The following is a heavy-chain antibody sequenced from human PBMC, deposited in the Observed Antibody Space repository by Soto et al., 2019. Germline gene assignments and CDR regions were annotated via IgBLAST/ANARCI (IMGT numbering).Heavy chain of an antibody. CDR1: GGTFSSYA. Sequence: SVNVSCKASGGTFSSYAISWVRQAPGQGREWMGGIIPIFGTANYAQKFQGGVTITADESTSTAYMELSSLRSEDTAVYYCARAAEQHHYYYGMDVWAQGTTVTVSS. V-gene: IGHV1-69*13. J-gene: IGHJ6*02. CDR2: IIPIFGTA. D-gene: IGHD6-13*01. CDR3: ARAAEQHHYYYGMDV.